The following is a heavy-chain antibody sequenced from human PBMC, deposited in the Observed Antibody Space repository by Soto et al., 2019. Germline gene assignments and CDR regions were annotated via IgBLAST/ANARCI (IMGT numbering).Heavy chain of an antibody. D-gene: IGHD6-25*01. Sequence: EVQLVESGGGLVKPGGSLRLSCAASGFAFSSYSMYWVRQAPWKRLEWVSSISSSSSYIYYADSVKGRFTISRDNAKNSLYLQMNSLRAEDTAVYYCARMGSQRYYYYGMDVWGQGTTVTVSS. J-gene: IGHJ6*02. CDR2: ISSSSSYI. V-gene: IGHV3-21*01. CDR3: ARMGSQRYYYYGMDV. CDR1: GFAFSSYS.